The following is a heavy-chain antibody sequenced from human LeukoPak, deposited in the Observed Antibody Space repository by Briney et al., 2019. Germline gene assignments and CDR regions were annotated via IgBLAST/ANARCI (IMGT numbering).Heavy chain of an antibody. Sequence: ASVKVSCKASGYTFTGYYMHWVRQAPGQGLEWMGWINPNSGGTNYAQKFQGRVTMTRDTSISTAYMELSRLRSDDTAVYYCAREVFSDGFPRYYFDYWGQGTLVTVSS. D-gene: IGHD5-24*01. CDR1: GYTFTGYY. V-gene: IGHV1-2*02. CDR2: INPNSGGT. CDR3: AREVFSDGFPRYYFDY. J-gene: IGHJ4*02.